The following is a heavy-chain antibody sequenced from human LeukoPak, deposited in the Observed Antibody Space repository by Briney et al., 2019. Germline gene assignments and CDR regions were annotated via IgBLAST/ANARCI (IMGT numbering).Heavy chain of an antibody. J-gene: IGHJ4*02. D-gene: IGHD4-23*01. V-gene: IGHV3-30*18. CDR2: ISYDGSNK. CDR1: GFTFSSYG. Sequence: GGSLRLSCAASGFTFSSYGMHWVRQAPGKGLEWVAVISYDGSNKYYADSVKGRFTISRDNSKNTLYLQMNSLRAEDTALYYCAKLASMVTPLDYWGQGTLVTVSS. CDR3: AKLASMVTPLDY.